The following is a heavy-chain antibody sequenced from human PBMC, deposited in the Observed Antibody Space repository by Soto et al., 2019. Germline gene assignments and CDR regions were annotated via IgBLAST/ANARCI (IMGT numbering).Heavy chain of an antibody. D-gene: IGHD6-19*01. J-gene: IGHJ4*02. CDR1: GFTFSGSA. V-gene: IGHV3-73*01. CDR3: TRPGYSSGWYY. Sequence: GGSLRLSCAASGFTFSGSAMHLVRQASGKGLEWVGRIRSKANSYATAYAASVKGRFTISRDDSKNTAYLQMNSLKTEDTAAYYCTRPGYSSGWYYWGQGTLVTVS. CDR2: IRSKANSYAT.